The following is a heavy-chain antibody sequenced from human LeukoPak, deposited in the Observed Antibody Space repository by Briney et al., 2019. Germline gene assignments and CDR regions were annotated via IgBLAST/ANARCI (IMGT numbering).Heavy chain of an antibody. J-gene: IGHJ4*02. V-gene: IGHV3-33*01. CDR3: ARDTNLYGGPRASGGCDY. CDR2: IWYDEVNK. D-gene: IGHD4-23*01. CDR1: GFTFSNYG. Sequence: GGSLRLSCAASGFTFSNYGMHWVRQAPGKGLEWVAVIWYDEVNKYYADSVTGRFTISRDNSKNTLYLQMNSLRAEDTAVCYCARDTNLYGGPRASGGCDYWGQGTLVTVSS.